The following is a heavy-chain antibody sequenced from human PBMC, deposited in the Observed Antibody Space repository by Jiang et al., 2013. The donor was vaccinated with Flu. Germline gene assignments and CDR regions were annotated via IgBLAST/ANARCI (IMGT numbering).Heavy chain of an antibody. Sequence: GLVKPSETLSLTCTVSGGSISSYYWSWIRQPPGKGLEWIGYIYYSGSTNYNPSLKSRVTISVDTSKNQFSLKLGSVTAADTAVYYCAGYRLHDYGDYFPAFDIWGQGTMVTVSS. V-gene: IGHV4-59*01. J-gene: IGHJ3*02. CDR1: GGSISSYY. CDR2: IYYSGST. CDR3: AGYRLHDYGDYFPAFDI. D-gene: IGHD4-17*01.